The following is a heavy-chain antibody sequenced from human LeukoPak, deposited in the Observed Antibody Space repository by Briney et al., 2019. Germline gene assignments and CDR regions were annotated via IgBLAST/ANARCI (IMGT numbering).Heavy chain of an antibody. CDR2: ISSSSSYI. D-gene: IGHD3-3*01. V-gene: IGHV3-21*01. CDR1: GFTFSSYS. Sequence: GGSLRLSCAAPGFTFSSYSMNWVRQAPGKGLEWVSSISSSSSYIYYADSVKGRFTISRDNAKNSLYLQMNSLRAEDTAVYYCARGPYDFWSGYPQMDDYWGQGTLVTVSS. CDR3: ARGPYDFWSGYPQMDDY. J-gene: IGHJ4*02.